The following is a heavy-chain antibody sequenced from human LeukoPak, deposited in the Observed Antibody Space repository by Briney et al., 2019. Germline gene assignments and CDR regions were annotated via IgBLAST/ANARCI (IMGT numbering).Heavy chain of an antibody. J-gene: IGHJ6*04. V-gene: IGHV3-33*01. CDR1: GFTFSSYG. Sequence: GGSLRLSCAASGFTFSSYGMHWVRQAPGKGLEWVAVIWYDGGNKYYADSVKGRFTISRDNSKNTLYLQMNSLRAEDTAVYYCARGGGWGSQWGHYYGMDVWGKGTTVTVSS. CDR2: IWYDGGNK. D-gene: IGHD3-16*01. CDR3: ARGGGWGSQWGHYYGMDV.